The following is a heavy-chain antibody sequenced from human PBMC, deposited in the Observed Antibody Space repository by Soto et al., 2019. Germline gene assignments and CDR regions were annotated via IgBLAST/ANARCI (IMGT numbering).Heavy chain of an antibody. CDR1: GGSISSYY. CDR3: ARRGAESGYYFDY. J-gene: IGHJ4*02. CDR2: IYYSGST. D-gene: IGHD3-10*01. Sequence: PSETLSLTCTVSGGSISSYYWSWIRQPPGKGLEWIGYIYYSGSTNYNPSLKSRVTISVDTSKNQFSLKLSSVTAADTAVYYCARRGAESGYYFDYWGQGTLVTVSS. V-gene: IGHV4-59*12.